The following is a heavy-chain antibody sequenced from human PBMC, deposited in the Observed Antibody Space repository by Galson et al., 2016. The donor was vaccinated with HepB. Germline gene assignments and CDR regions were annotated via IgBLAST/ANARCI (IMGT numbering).Heavy chain of an antibody. V-gene: IGHV1-69*13. CDR2: IIPIFGTA. Sequence: SVKVSCKASGGTFSSFAISWVRQAPGQGPEWMGGIIPIFGTATYAPKFQGRVTITADESTTTAYMELSSLRSEDTAVYYCARVGKDIVLKIYAHSPGDAFDIWGQGTTVTVSS. CDR3: ARVGKDIVLKIYAHSPGDAFDI. J-gene: IGHJ3*02. CDR1: GGTFSSFA. D-gene: IGHD2-8*02.